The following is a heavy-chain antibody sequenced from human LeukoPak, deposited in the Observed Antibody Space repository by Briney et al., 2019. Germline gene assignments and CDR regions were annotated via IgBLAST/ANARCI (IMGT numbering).Heavy chain of an antibody. Sequence: GGSLRLSCAASGFTFSSYGMHWVRQAPGKGLEWVAFIRYDGSNKYYADSVKGRFTISRDNSKNTLYLQMNSLRAEDTAVYYCARRVQYYFDYWGQGTLVTVSS. CDR1: GFTFSSYG. D-gene: IGHD4-11*01. CDR2: IRYDGSNK. J-gene: IGHJ4*02. CDR3: ARRVQYYFDY. V-gene: IGHV3-30*02.